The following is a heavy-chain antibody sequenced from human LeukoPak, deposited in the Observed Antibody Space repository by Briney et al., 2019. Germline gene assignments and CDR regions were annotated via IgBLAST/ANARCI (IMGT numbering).Heavy chain of an antibody. CDR2: IYPGDSDT. CDR3: VRGWWSFDY. V-gene: IGHV5-51*01. D-gene: IGHD3-16*01. J-gene: IGHJ4*02. CDR1: GYTFTSFW. Sequence: GESLKISCKGSGYTFTSFWIGWERQMPGKGLEWMASIYPGDSDTTYSPSFQGQVTISADKSSSTAYLRLSSLKASDTAIYYCVRGWWSFDYWGQGSLVTVSS.